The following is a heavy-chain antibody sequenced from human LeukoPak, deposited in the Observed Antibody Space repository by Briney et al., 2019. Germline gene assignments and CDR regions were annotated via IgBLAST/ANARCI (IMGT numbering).Heavy chain of an antibody. Sequence: GGSLRLSCAASGFTFSSYWMSWVRQAPGKGLEWVANIKQDGSEKYYVDSVKGRFTISRDNAKNSLYLQMNSLRAEDTAVYYCARASYTVTTEYAAYWGQGTLVTVSS. CDR2: IKQDGSEK. CDR1: GFTFSSYW. V-gene: IGHV3-7*01. J-gene: IGHJ4*02. CDR3: ARASYTVTTEYAAY. D-gene: IGHD4-17*01.